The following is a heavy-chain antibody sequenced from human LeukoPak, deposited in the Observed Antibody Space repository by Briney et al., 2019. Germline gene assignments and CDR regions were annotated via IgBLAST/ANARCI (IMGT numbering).Heavy chain of an antibody. CDR3: ALAPNSNWFDF. CDR2: INHSGST. CDR1: GGSFSGYY. V-gene: IGHV4-34*01. J-gene: IGHJ5*01. Sequence: SETLSLTCAVYGGSFSGYYWSWIRQPPGKGLEWIGEINHSGSTNYNPSLQSRVTISIDTSRKQLFLKLSSVTAADTAVYYCALAPNSNWFDFWGQGTLVTVPS. D-gene: IGHD2-8*01.